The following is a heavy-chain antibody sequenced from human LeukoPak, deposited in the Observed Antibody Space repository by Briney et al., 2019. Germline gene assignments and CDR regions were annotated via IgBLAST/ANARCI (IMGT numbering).Heavy chain of an antibody. Sequence: ASVKVSCKASGYTFTGYYMHWVRQAPGQGVEWMGWINPNSGGTNYAQKFQGRVTMTRDTSISTAYMELSRLRSDDTAVYYCARRGRNWNYAGGWFDHWGQGTLVTVSS. D-gene: IGHD1-7*01. CDR2: INPNSGGT. V-gene: IGHV1-2*02. CDR1: GYTFTGYY. CDR3: ARRGRNWNYAGGWFDH. J-gene: IGHJ5*02.